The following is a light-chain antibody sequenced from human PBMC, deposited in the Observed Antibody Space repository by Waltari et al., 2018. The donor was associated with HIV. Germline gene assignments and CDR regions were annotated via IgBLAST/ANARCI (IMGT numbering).Light chain of an antibody. Sequence: ALTQPPSASGSPGQSVTISCPGGVSDIGSTNFVTWYQKHTGKAPKLMLYEVKKRPSGVSQRFSGAKSGSVASLTVSGLQADDEADYYCSSYAGRDIRVVFGGGTKLTVL. V-gene: IGLV2-8*01. CDR2: EVK. CDR3: SSYAGRDIRVV. CDR1: VSDIGSTNF. J-gene: IGLJ2*01.